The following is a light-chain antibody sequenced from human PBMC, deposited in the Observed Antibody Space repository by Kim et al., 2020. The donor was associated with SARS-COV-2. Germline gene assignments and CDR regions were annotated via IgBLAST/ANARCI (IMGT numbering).Light chain of an antibody. V-gene: IGKV1-5*03. CDR3: QQYNSYSPWT. CDR1: QSVSIY. J-gene: IGKJ1*01. CDR2: KAS. Sequence: DIQMTQSPSTLSASVGDRVTITCRASQSVSIYLAWYQQKPGKAPNLLIYKASSLESGVPSRFSGSGSGTEFTLTISSLQPDDFATYYCQQYNSYSPWTFGQGTKVDIK.